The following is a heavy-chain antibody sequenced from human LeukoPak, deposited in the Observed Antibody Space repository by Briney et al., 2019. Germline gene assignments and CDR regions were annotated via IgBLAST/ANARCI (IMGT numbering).Heavy chain of an antibody. D-gene: IGHD3-22*01. CDR1: GYTFTSYG. Sequence: GASVKVSCKXSGYTFTSYGISWVRQAPGQGLEWMGRIIPILGIANYAQKFQGRVTITADKSTSTAYMELSSLRSEDTAVYYCAREGRYYYDSSGLGASPFDYWGQGTLVTVSS. V-gene: IGHV1-69*04. J-gene: IGHJ4*02. CDR2: IIPILGIA. CDR3: AREGRYYYDSSGLGASPFDY.